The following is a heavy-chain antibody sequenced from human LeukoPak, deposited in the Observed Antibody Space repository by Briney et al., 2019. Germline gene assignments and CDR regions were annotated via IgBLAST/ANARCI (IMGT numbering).Heavy chain of an antibody. CDR2: INPSGGST. J-gene: IGHJ3*02. D-gene: IGHD5-12*01. V-gene: IGHV1-46*01. Sequence: ASVKVSCKASGYTFTSYYMYWVRQAPGQGLEWMGIINPSGGSTSYAQKFQGRVTMTRDTSTSTVYMELSSLRSEDTAVYYCATIIAPDAFDIWGQGTMVTVSS. CDR3: ATIIAPDAFDI. CDR1: GYTFTSYY.